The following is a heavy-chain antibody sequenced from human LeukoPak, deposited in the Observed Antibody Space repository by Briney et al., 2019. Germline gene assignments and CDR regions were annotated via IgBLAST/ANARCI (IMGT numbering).Heavy chain of an antibody. CDR1: GVSISSGLW. D-gene: IGHD1-1*01. J-gene: IGHJ4*02. V-gene: IGHV4-4*02. CDR3: ASRERTGSQVNY. CDR2: FYHNGSA. Sequence: SETLSLTCAVSGVSISSGLWWSWVRQPPGKGLEWIGEFYHNGSANYNPSLTSRVTMSLDKSNNQFSLWLSSVTAADTAVYHCASRERTGSQVNYWGQGTLVTVSS.